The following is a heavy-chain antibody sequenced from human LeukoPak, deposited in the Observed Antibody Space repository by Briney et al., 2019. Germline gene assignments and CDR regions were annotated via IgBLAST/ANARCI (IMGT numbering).Heavy chain of an antibody. CDR3: ARVSSSSWYGYYYYGMDV. CDR1: GGSFSGYY. V-gene: IGHV4-34*01. D-gene: IGHD6-13*01. J-gene: IGHJ6*02. CDR2: INHSGST. Sequence: PSETLSLTCAVYGGSFSGYYWSWIRQPPGKGLEWIGEINHSGSTNYNPSLKSRVTISVDTSKNQFSLKLSSVTAADTAVYYCARVSSSSWYGYYYYGMDVWGQGTTVTVSS.